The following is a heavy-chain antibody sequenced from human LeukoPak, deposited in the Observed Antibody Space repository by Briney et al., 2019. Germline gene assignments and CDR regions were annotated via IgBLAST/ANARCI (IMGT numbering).Heavy chain of an antibody. D-gene: IGHD3-10*01. J-gene: IGHJ6*03. CDR3: ARVSGSYAKYSMDV. CDR1: GFTVSSNY. CDR2: IYSGGST. Sequence: GGSLRLSCAASGFTVSSNYMSWVRQAPGKGLEWVSVIYSGGSTYYADSVKGRFTISRDNSKNTLYLQMNSLRAEDTAVYYCARVSGSYAKYSMDVWGKGTTVTISS. V-gene: IGHV3-53*01.